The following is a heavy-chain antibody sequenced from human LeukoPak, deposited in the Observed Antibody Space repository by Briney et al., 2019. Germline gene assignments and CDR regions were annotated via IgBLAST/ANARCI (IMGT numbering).Heavy chain of an antibody. D-gene: IGHD3-9*01. V-gene: IGHV3-30*02. CDR1: GFTFSSYG. Sequence: GGSLRLSCAASGFTFSSYGMHWVRQAPGKGLEWVAFIRYDGSNKYYADSVKGRFTISRDNSKNTLYLQMNSLRAEDTAVYYCAKSGGYFDWSHAFDIWGQGTMVTVSS. J-gene: IGHJ3*02. CDR3: AKSGGYFDWSHAFDI. CDR2: IRYDGSNK.